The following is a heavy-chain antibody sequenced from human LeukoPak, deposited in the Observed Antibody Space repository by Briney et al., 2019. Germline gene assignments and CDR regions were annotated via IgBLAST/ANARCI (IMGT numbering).Heavy chain of an antibody. D-gene: IGHD6-13*01. Sequence: PSETLSLTCAVYGGSFRGYYWSWIRQPPGKGLEWIGYIYYSGSTNYNPSLKSRVTISVDTSKNQFSLKLSSVTAADTAVYYCATGRAAAAIEGGYYFDYWGQGTLVTVPS. CDR2: IYYSGST. V-gene: IGHV4-59*01. J-gene: IGHJ4*02. CDR1: GGSFRGYY. CDR3: ATGRAAAAIEGGYYFDY.